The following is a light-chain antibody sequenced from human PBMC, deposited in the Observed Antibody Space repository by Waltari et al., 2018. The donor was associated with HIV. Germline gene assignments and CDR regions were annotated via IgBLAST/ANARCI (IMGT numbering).Light chain of an antibody. V-gene: IGKV3-15*01. CDR3: QQHNNRAIT. J-gene: IGKJ5*01. Sequence: EIVSTHPPATLPLSPGARAIVTCRARQSVSSILDWYQQKPGQAPRLLIFGASTMATGVPARFSGSGSGTEFTLTISSLQSEDFAVYYCQQHNNRAITFGRGTRLEIK. CDR2: GAS. CDR1: QSVSSI.